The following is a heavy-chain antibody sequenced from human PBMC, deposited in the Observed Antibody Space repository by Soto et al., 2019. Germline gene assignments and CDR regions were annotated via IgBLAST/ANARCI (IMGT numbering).Heavy chain of an antibody. CDR1: GGTFSSYA. V-gene: IGHV1-69*13. Sequence: SVKVSCKASGGTFSSYAISWVRQAPGQGLEWMGGIIPIFGTANYAQKFQGRVTITADESTSTAYMELSSLRSEDTAVYYCARGLSGGNSVWFDPWGQGTLVTVSS. J-gene: IGHJ5*02. CDR3: ARGLSGGNSVWFDP. D-gene: IGHD2-21*02. CDR2: IIPIFGTA.